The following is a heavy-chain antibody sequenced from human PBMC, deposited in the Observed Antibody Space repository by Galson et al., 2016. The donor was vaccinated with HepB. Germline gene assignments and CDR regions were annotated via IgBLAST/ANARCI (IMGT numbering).Heavy chain of an antibody. J-gene: IGHJ4*02. V-gene: IGHV3-30*18. CDR3: AKDRAWQLLWFGEYFDY. CDR2: ISYDGSNK. Sequence: SLRLSCAASGFSFSSYGMHWVRQAPGKGLEWVAVISYDGSNKYYADSVKGRFTVSRDNSKNTLYLQMNSLRPEDTAVYYCAKDRAWQLLWFGEYFDYWGQGTLVTVSS. D-gene: IGHD3-10*01. CDR1: GFSFSSYG.